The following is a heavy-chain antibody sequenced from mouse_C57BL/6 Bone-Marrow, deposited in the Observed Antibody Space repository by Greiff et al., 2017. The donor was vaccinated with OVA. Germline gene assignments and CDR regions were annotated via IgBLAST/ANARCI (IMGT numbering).Heavy chain of an antibody. CDR1: GYTFTDYY. CDR2: INPYNGGT. D-gene: IGHD1-1*01. J-gene: IGHJ3*01. CDR3: ARDYGSSYRCAY. V-gene: IGHV1-19*01. Sequence: VQLQQSGPVLVKPGASVKMSCKASGYTFTDYYMNWVKQSHGKSLEWIGVINPYNGGTSYNQKFKGKATLTIDKSSSTAYMELNSLTSEDSAVYYCARDYGSSYRCAYGGQGTLVTVSA.